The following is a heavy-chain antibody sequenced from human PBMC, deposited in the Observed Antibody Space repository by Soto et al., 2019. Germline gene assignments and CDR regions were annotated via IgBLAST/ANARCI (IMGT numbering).Heavy chain of an antibody. CDR3: ATYYDYIWGSYRPDFDD. J-gene: IGHJ4*02. V-gene: IGHV3-23*01. D-gene: IGHD3-16*02. Sequence: EVQLLESGGGLVQPGGSLRLSCAASGFTLSRYAMSWVRQAPGKGLEWVSAISGSGGSTYYADSVKGRFTISRDNSKNTLYLQMNSLGVEDTAVYYCATYYDYIWGSYRPDFDDWGQGTLVTVSS. CDR1: GFTLSRYA. CDR2: ISGSGGST.